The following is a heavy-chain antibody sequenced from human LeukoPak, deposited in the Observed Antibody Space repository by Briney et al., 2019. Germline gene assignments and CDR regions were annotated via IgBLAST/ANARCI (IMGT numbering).Heavy chain of an antibody. CDR1: GFTFSSYG. V-gene: IGHV3-30*18. D-gene: IGHD6-13*01. CDR2: ISYDGSNK. Sequence: PGRSLRLSCAASGFTFSSYGMHWVRQAPGKGLEWVAVISYDGSNKYYADSVKGRFTISRDNSKNTLYLQMNSLRAEDTAVYYCAKDQGAAAGTQDDYYYYGMDVWGQGTTVTVSS. J-gene: IGHJ6*02. CDR3: AKDQGAAAGTQDDYYYYGMDV.